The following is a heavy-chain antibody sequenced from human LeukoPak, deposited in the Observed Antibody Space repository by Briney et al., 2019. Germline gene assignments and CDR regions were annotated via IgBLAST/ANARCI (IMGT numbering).Heavy chain of an antibody. CDR1: GYFLSSGFY. CDR3: ARTLSDSSPVAT. V-gene: IGHV4-38-2*02. CDR2: VYHSGTT. Sequence: SGTLSLTCSVSGYFLSSGFYWGWIRQPPGKGLEWIASVYHSGTTIYNPSLKSRVTMSMDTSMNHYSLKLRSVTAADTAVYYCARTLSDSSPVATWGQGTLVTVSS. D-gene: IGHD3-22*01. J-gene: IGHJ4*02.